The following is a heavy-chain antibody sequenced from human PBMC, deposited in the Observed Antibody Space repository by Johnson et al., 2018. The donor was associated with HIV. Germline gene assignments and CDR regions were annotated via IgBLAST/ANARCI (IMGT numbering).Heavy chain of an antibody. CDR3: AKEGSGGYYDVVAFDI. CDR1: GFTFSTYA. CDR2: ISGSGGST. J-gene: IGHJ3*02. V-gene: IGHV3-23*04. Sequence: VQLVESGGTLVQPGGSLRLSCAASGFTFSTYAMNWVRQAPGKGLEWVSAISGSGGSTYYADSVKGRFTISRDNSKNTLYLQRNSLRAEDTAVYYCAKEGSGGYYDVVAFDIWGQGTMVTVSS. D-gene: IGHD1-26*01.